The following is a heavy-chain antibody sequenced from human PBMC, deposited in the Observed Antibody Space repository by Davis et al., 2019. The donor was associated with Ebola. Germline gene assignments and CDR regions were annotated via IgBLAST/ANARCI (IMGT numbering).Heavy chain of an antibody. Sequence: GESLKISCAASGYTFTGYHMHWVRQAPGQGLEWMGRMNPHNGGTNYAQKFRGRVTMSGDTSISTAYMELSRLRNDDTAVYYCARLCSSSCPNDYWGQGTLVTVSS. J-gene: IGHJ4*02. V-gene: IGHV1-2*06. CDR1: GYTFTGYH. CDR2: MNPHNGGT. D-gene: IGHD6-13*01. CDR3: ARLCSSSCPNDY.